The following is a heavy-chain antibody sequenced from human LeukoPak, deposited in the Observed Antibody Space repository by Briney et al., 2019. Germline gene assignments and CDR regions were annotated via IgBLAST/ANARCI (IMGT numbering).Heavy chain of an antibody. D-gene: IGHD6-13*01. J-gene: IGHJ6*03. Sequence: GGSLRLSCAASGFTFSGSAMHWVRQASGKGLEWVGRIRSKANSYATAYAASAKGRFTISRDDSKNTAYLQMNSLKTEDTAVYYCTRPGLAAAGTPAYYYYYMDVWGKGTTVTVSS. V-gene: IGHV3-73*01. CDR1: GFTFSGSA. CDR3: TRPGLAAAGTPAYYYYYMDV. CDR2: IRSKANSYAT.